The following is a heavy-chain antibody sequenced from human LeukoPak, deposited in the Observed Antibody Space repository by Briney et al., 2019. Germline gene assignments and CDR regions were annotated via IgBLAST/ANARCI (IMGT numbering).Heavy chain of an antibody. V-gene: IGHV4-39*07. J-gene: IGHJ4*02. CDR1: GGAISSSSYY. CDR2: ISYSGST. D-gene: IGHD2-2*02. CDR3: ASLYCSDTSWYNPFDY. Sequence: PSGTLSLTCSVSGGAISSSSYYWGWIRQPPGKGLEWIGSISYSGSTYYNPSLKSRVTVSVDTSKNQFSLKLSSVTAADTAVYYCASLYCSDTSWYNPFDYWGQGTLVTVSS.